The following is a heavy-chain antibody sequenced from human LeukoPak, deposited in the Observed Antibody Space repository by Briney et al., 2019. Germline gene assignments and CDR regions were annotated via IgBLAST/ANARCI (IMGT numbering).Heavy chain of an antibody. V-gene: IGHV1-18*01. CDR2: ISAYNGNT. J-gene: IGHJ6*02. Sequence: ASIKFSCKASGYSCTSEGISWVPQAPEQGLEWMGWISAYNGNTNYAQKLQGRVIMTTDTSTSTAYMELRSLRSDDTAVYYCASNTYYGILTGYYSHYYGMDVWGQGTTVTVSS. CDR1: GYSCTSEG. CDR3: ASNTYYGILTGYYSHYYGMDV. D-gene: IGHD3-9*01.